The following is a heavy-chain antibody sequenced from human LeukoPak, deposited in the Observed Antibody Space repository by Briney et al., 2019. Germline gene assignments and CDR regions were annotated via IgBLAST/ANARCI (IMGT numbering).Heavy chain of an antibody. J-gene: IGHJ4*02. V-gene: IGHV1-69*13. D-gene: IGHD3-3*01. CDR1: GGTFSSYA. Sequence: ASVKVSCKASGGTFSSYAISWVRQAPGQGLEWMGGIIPIFGTANYAQKFQGRVTITADGSTSTAYMELSSLRSEDTAVYYCARGRTTIFGVVIISDYFDYWGQGTLVTVSS. CDR2: IIPIFGTA. CDR3: ARGRTTIFGVVIISDYFDY.